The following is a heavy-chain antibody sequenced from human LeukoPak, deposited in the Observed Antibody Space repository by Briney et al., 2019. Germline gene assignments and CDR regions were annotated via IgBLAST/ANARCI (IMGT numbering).Heavy chain of an antibody. CDR2: IKSKTDGGTT. V-gene: IGHV3-15*07. J-gene: IGHJ4*02. CDR3: TTEDPPKISIVGVY. CDR1: GFTFSNAW. D-gene: IGHD1-26*01. Sequence: GGSLRLSCAASGFTFSNAWMNWVRQAPGKGLEWVGRIKSKTDGGTTDYAAPVKGRFTISRDDSKNTLYLRMNSLKTEDTAVYYCTTEDPPKISIVGVYWGQGTLVTVSS.